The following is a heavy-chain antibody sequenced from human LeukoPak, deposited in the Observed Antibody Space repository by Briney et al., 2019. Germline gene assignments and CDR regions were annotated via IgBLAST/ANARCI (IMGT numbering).Heavy chain of an antibody. V-gene: IGHV1-2*02. CDR3: ARDFIAAENWFAP. J-gene: IGHJ5*02. CDR2: INPNSGGT. Sequence: ASVKVSCKASGYTFTGYCMHWVRQAPGQGLEWMGWINPNSGGTNYAQKFQGRVTMTRDTSISTAYMELSRLRSDDTAVYYCARDFIAAENWFAPWGQGTLVTVSS. D-gene: IGHD6-13*01. CDR1: GYTFTGYC.